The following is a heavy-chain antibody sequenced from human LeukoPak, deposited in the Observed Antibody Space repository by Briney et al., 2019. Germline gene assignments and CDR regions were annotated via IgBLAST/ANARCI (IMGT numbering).Heavy chain of an antibody. D-gene: IGHD3-22*01. Sequence: SETLSLTCTVSGGSISSGNYYWSWIRQPAGKGLEWIGRIYTSGSTDYIPSLKSRVTISVDTSKNQFSLKLSSVTAADTAVYYCAAKESYYYDSSLPFDYWGQGTLVTVSS. V-gene: IGHV4-61*02. J-gene: IGHJ4*02. CDR1: GGSISSGNYY. CDR2: IYTSGST. CDR3: AAKESYYYDSSLPFDY.